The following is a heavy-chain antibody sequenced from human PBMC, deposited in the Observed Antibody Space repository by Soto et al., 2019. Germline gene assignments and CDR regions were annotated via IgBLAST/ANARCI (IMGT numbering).Heavy chain of an antibody. CDR2: ISGNSANT. J-gene: IGHJ4*02. V-gene: IGHV3-23*01. CDR1: GFTFNTYV. D-gene: IGHD1-26*01. CDR3: AKKLGNVDGRKETLDY. Sequence: GGSLRLSCAASGFTFNTYVMSWVRQAPGKGLEWVSEISGNSANTYYADSVKGRFTISRDNSKNTLYLQMNSLRADDTAVYYCAKKLGNVDGRKETLDYWGQGNRVTVSS.